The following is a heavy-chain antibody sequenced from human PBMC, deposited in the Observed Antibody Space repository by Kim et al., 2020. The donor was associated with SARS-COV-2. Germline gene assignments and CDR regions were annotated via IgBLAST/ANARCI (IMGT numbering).Heavy chain of an antibody. CDR1: GFTFSSYG. D-gene: IGHD2-2*01. J-gene: IGHJ6*02. Sequence: GGSLRLSCAASGFTFSSYGMHWVRQAPGKGLEWVAVIWYDGSNKYYADSVKGRFTISRDNSKNTLYLQMNSLRAEDTAVYYCARDQIDLVLDCSSTSCSYGMDVWGQGTTVTVSS. V-gene: IGHV3-33*08. CDR3: ARDQIDLVLDCSSTSCSYGMDV. CDR2: IWYDGSNK.